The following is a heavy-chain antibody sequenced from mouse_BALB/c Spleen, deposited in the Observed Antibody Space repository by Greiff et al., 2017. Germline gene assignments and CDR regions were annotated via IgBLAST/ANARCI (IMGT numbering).Heavy chain of an antibody. CDR3: ATSDYYGNPYYALDY. V-gene: IGHV5-17*02. J-gene: IGHJ4*01. D-gene: IGHD2-1*01. CDR1: GFTFSSFG. Sequence: EVQLVESGGGLVQPGGSRKLSCAASGFTFSSFGMHWVRQAPEKGLEWVAYISSGSSTIYYAETVKGRFTISRDNPKNTLFLQMTSLRSEDTAMYYCATSDYYGNPYYALDYWGEGTSVTVSS. CDR2: ISSGSSTI.